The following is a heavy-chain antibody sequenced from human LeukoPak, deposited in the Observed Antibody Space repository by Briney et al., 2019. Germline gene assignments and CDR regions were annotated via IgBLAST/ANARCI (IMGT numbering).Heavy chain of an antibody. CDR2: IYYTGST. CDR3: ARVPPPLDSFGADS. V-gene: IGHV4-59*01. D-gene: IGHD3-10*01. Sequence: PSGTLSLTCTVSGGSISPYDWTWIRQPPGKGLESIWYIYYTGSTNYSPSLKSRDTISLDTSRSQFSLKLSSVTAADTAVYYCARVPPPLDSFGADSWGQGTLVTVSS. CDR1: GGSISPYD. J-gene: IGHJ5*02.